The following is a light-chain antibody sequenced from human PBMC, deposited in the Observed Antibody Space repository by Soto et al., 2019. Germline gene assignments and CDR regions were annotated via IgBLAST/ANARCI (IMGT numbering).Light chain of an antibody. CDR3: AAWDDSLNGFYV. CDR1: SSNIGSNT. V-gene: IGLV1-44*01. J-gene: IGLJ1*01. Sequence: QPALTQPPSASGTPGQRVTISCSGSSSNIGSNTVNWYQQLPGTAPKLLIYSNNQRPSGVPDRFSGSKSGTSASLAISGLQSEDEADYYCAAWDDSLNGFYVFGTGTKVTV. CDR2: SNN.